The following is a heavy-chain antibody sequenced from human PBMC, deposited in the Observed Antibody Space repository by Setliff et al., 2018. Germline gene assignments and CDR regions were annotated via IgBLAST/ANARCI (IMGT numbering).Heavy chain of an antibody. CDR2: TQTSGTT. V-gene: IGHV4-4*08. J-gene: IGHJ6*03. CDR3: AKVDIDYIMTRDNTWQYIFYMDV. CDR1: GGSISRYH. Sequence: SETLSLTCTVSGGSISRYHWSWVRQPPGKGLEWIGYTQTSGTTNYNPSLKSRVTISVDTSKNQFSLRLKSVTAADTAVYYCAKVDIDYIMTRDNTWQYIFYMDVWGRGTTVT. D-gene: IGHD5-12*01.